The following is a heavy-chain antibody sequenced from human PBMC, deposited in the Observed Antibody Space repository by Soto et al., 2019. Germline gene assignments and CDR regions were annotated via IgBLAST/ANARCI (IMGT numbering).Heavy chain of an antibody. V-gene: IGHV3-30*03. J-gene: IGHJ4*02. CDR2: ISYDGSNK. D-gene: IGHD3-3*01. CDR1: GFTFSSYG. Sequence: QVQLVESGGGVVQPGRSLRLSCAASGFTFSSYGRHWVRQAPGKGLDWVAVISYDGSNKYYADSVKGRFTISRDNSKNTLYLQMNRLRAEDTDVYYCAIFGVAVYFDYWGQGTLVTVSS. CDR3: AIFGVAVYFDY.